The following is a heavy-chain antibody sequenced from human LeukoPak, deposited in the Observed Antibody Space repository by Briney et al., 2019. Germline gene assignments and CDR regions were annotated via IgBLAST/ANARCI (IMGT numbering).Heavy chain of an antibody. Sequence: SGPTLVKPTQTLTLTCTFSGFSLTTSGVGVGWIRQPPGKALEWLALIYWNDDKRYSPSLNSRLTITKDTSKNQVVLTMTNMDPVDTATYYCAHSRVLGNRYCSSTSCLNWFDPWGQGTLVTVSS. D-gene: IGHD2-2*01. CDR3: AHSRVLGNRYCSSTSCLNWFDP. CDR2: IYWNDDK. V-gene: IGHV2-5*01. J-gene: IGHJ5*02. CDR1: GFSLTTSGVG.